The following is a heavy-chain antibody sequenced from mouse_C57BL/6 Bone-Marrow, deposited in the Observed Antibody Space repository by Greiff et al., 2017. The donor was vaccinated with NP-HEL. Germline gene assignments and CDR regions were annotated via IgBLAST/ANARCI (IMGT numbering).Heavy chain of an antibody. CDR2: IDPENGDT. Sequence: EVQLQESGAELVRPGASVKLSCTASGFTIKDDYMHWVKQRPEQGLEWIGWIDPENGDTEYASKFQGKATITADTSSNTAYLQLSSLTSEDTAVYYCTTGIRGYWGQGTTLTVSS. V-gene: IGHV14-4*01. CDR3: TTGIRGY. CDR1: GFTIKDDY. J-gene: IGHJ2*01.